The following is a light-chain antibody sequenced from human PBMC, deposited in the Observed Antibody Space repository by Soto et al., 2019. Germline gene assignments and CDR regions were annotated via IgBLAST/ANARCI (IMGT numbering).Light chain of an antibody. V-gene: IGKV3-11*01. CDR2: DAS. Sequence: EIVLTQSPATLSLSPGERATLSCRASQSVSSYLAWYQQKPGQAPRLLIYDASNRATGIPARFSGSGSGTVFTLTISSLEPEDFAVYYCQQRSNSWAFGQGTKV. CDR1: QSVSSY. J-gene: IGKJ1*01. CDR3: QQRSNSWA.